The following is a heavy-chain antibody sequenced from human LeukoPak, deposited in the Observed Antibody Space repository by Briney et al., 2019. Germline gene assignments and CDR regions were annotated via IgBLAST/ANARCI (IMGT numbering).Heavy chain of an antibody. Sequence: SXXLSLTCAVYGGSFSGYYWSWIRQPPGKGLEWIGEINHSGSTKYSPSLKSRVTISVDTSKNQFSLKLSSVTAADTAVYYCARGQTNYDFWSGYYGWFDPWGQGTLVTVSS. CDR3: ARGQTNYDFWSGYYGWFDP. J-gene: IGHJ5*02. CDR1: GGSFSGYY. V-gene: IGHV4-34*01. D-gene: IGHD3-3*01. CDR2: INHSGST.